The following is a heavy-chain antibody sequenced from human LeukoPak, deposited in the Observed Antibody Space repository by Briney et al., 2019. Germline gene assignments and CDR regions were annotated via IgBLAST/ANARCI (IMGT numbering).Heavy chain of an antibody. Sequence: PSETLSLTCAVYGGSFSGYYWSWIRQPPGKGLEWIGEINHNGSTNYNPSLKSRVTISVDTSKNQFSLKLSSVTAADTAVYYCARGRGMGITIFGVVPYFDYWGQGTLVTVSS. V-gene: IGHV4-34*01. CDR3: ARGRGMGITIFGVVPYFDY. J-gene: IGHJ4*02. CDR2: INHNGST. D-gene: IGHD3-3*01. CDR1: GGSFSGYY.